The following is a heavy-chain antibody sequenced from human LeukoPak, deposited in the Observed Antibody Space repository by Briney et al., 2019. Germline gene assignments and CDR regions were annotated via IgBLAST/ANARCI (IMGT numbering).Heavy chain of an antibody. D-gene: IGHD6-13*01. CDR3: ARHPLGIAAAGHYWYFDL. Sequence: PSETLSLTCTVSGGSISSSSYYWGWIRQPPGKGLEWIGSIYYRGTTYYHPSLKSRVTISVDTSKNQFSLKLSSVTAADTAVYYCARHPLGIAAAGHYWYFDLWGRGTLVTASS. CDR2: IYYRGTT. J-gene: IGHJ2*01. CDR1: GGSISSSSYY. V-gene: IGHV4-39*01.